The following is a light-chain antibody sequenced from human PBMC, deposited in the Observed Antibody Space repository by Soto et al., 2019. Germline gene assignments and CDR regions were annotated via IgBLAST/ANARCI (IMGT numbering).Light chain of an antibody. CDR3: PPYTSNTTPV. V-gene: IGLV2-14*01. CDR1: SSDVGGYNY. Sequence: QSALTQPASVSGSPGQAITISCTGTSSDVGGYNYVSWYQQHPGKAPKLMIYEVSNRPSGVSDRFSGSKSANTAPLTISGLQAEDEADYYCPPYTSNTTPVFATGTKLTVL. J-gene: IGLJ1*01. CDR2: EVS.